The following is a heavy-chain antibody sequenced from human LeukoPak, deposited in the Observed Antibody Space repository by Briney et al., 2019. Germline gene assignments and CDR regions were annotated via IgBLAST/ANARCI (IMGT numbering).Heavy chain of an antibody. CDR2: ISSSSSTI. J-gene: IGHJ6*04. Sequence: GGSLRLSCAASGFTFSSYSMNWVRQAPRKGLEWVSYISSSSSTIYYADSVKGRFTISRDNAKNSLYLQLNSLRAEDTAVYYCAELGITMIGGVWGKGTTATISS. V-gene: IGHV3-48*01. CDR3: AELGITMIGGV. D-gene: IGHD3-10*02. CDR1: GFTFSSYS.